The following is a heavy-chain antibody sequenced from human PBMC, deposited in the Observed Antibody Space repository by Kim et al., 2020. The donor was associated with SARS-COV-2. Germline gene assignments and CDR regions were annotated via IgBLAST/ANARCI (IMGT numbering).Heavy chain of an antibody. D-gene: IGHD2-2*01. CDR3: ARDNRYCSSTSCQNYYYYGMDV. J-gene: IGHJ6*02. Sequence: GGSLRLSCAASGFTFSSYSMNWVRQAPGKGLEWVSSISSSSSYIYYADSVKGRFTISRDNAKNSLYLQMNSLRAEDTAVYYCARDNRYCSSTSCQNYYYYGMDVWGQGTTVTVSS. CDR1: GFTFSSYS. V-gene: IGHV3-21*01. CDR2: ISSSSSYI.